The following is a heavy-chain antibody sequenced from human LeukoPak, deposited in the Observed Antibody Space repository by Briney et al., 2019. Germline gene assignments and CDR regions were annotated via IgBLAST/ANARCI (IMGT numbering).Heavy chain of an antibody. J-gene: IGHJ4*02. CDR3: ARGVVTAPQTFDY. D-gene: IGHD2-21*02. CDR1: VDSINGFY. Sequence: SETLSLTCTVSVDSINGFYWSWIRQPPGKGLEGIGYIYYSGSTNYTPSLKSRVTISVDTSKKQFSLKLSSVTAADTAVYYCARGVVTAPQTFDYWGQGTLVTVSS. V-gene: IGHV4-59*01. CDR2: IYYSGST.